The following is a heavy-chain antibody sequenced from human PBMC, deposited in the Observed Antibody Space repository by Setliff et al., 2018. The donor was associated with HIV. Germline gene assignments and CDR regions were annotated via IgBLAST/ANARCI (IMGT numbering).Heavy chain of an antibody. D-gene: IGHD3-16*02. CDR1: EFTYNKYW. CDR2: IKEDGSEK. J-gene: IGHJ3*01. CDR3: ARDQLYTKATFDV. Sequence: GGSLRLSCAASEFTYNKYWMSWVRQAPGKGLEWVANIKEDGSEKYYVDYVKGRFTISRDNAKNSLYLQMNSLRAEDTAVYYCARDQLYTKATFDVWGQGTLVTVSS. V-gene: IGHV3-7*01.